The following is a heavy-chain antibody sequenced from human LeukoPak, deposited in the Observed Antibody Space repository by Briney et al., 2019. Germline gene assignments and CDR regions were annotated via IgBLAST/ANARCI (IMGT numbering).Heavy chain of an antibody. CDR1: GFSFSSYA. Sequence: GGSLRLSCAASGFSFSSYAMSWVRQAPGKGLEWVSALSGSGSSTYYADSVKGRFTISRDNSKNTLYLQMNSLRAEDTAVYYCARGYSGYFYYWGQGTLVTVSS. D-gene: IGHD5-12*01. CDR3: ARGYSGYFYY. J-gene: IGHJ4*02. V-gene: IGHV3-23*01. CDR2: LSGSGSST.